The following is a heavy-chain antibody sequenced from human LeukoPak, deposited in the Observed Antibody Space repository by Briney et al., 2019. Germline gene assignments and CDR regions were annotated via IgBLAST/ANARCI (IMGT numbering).Heavy chain of an antibody. CDR2: MNTNSGNK. Sequence: ASVKVSCKASGYTFTSYDIDWVRQATGQGLEWMGWMNTNSGNKGYAQKFQGRVTMTRNTSLSTAYMELSSLRSEDTAVYYCARGPTPTYYDFWSGYFYYGMDVWGQGTTVTVSS. V-gene: IGHV1-8*01. J-gene: IGHJ6*01. CDR3: ARGPTPTYYDFWSGYFYYGMDV. CDR1: GYTFTSYD. D-gene: IGHD3-3*01.